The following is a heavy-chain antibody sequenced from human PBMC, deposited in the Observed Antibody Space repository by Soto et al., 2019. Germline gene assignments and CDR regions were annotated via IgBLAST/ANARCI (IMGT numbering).Heavy chain of an antibody. CDR2: ISAYNGNT. V-gene: IGHV1-18*04. J-gene: IGHJ4*02. D-gene: IGHD3-22*01. CDR1: GYTFTTYG. Sequence: HVQLVQSGAEVKKPGASVKVSCKTSGYTFTTYGISWVRQAPGQGLEWRGWISAYNGNTHYAQRIQGRVTMTTDTSTNTAYVELRSLRSDDTAVYYSARDLTRNYVDTSGYYYVACWGQRTLVTVSS. CDR3: ARDLTRNYVDTSGYYYVAC.